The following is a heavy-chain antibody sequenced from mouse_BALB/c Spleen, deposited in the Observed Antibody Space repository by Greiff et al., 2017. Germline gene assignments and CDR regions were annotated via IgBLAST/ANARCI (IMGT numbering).Heavy chain of an antibody. J-gene: IGHJ4*01. V-gene: IGHV3-2*02. CDR3: AREVGGAMDY. CDR2: ISYSGST. CDR1: GYSITSDYA. Sequence: EVQRVESGPGLVKPSQSLSLTCTVTGYSITSDYAWNWIRQFPGNKLEWMGYISYSGSTSYNPSLKSRISITRDTSKNQFFLQLNSVTTEDTATYYCAREVGGAMDYWGQGTSVTVSS. D-gene: IGHD1-1*01.